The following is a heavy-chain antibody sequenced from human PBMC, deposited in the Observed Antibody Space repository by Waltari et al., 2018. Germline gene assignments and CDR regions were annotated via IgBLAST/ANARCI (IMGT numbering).Heavy chain of an antibody. Sequence: QLQLQESGPGLVKPSETLSLTCTVSGGSISSSSYYWGWIRQPPGKGLEWIGSIYYSGSTYDNPSLKSRVTISVDTSKNQFSLKLSSVTAADTAVYYCARWIAVAGRGYFDYWGQGTLVTVSS. J-gene: IGHJ4*02. CDR3: ARWIAVAGRGYFDY. D-gene: IGHD6-19*01. V-gene: IGHV4-39*07. CDR2: IYYSGST. CDR1: GGSISSSSYY.